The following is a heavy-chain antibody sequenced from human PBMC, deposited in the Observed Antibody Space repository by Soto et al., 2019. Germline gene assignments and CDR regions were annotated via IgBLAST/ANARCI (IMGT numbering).Heavy chain of an antibody. D-gene: IGHD3-10*01. Sequence: EVPLLESGGGLVQPGGSLRLSCAASGFTFSSYAMSWVRQAPGKGLEWVSAISGSGGSTYYADSVKGRFTISRDNSRNKLNLQMNSLRAEDTAVYYCAKASYGSGSYHYYYYCGMDVWGQGTTVTVSS. V-gene: IGHV3-23*01. CDR2: ISGSGGST. CDR3: AKASYGSGSYHYYYYCGMDV. J-gene: IGHJ6*02. CDR1: GFTFSSYA.